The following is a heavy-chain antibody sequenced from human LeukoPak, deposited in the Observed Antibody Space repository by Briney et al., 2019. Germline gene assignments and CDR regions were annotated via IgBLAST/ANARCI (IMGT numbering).Heavy chain of an antibody. Sequence: GGSLRLSCAASGFTVSSNYMTWVRQAPGKGLAWVSSIYSGGVIYYADSVKGRFTISRDSSKNSLYLQMNSLRSDDTAVYYCARDEDSSSWYWDNSGAAFDIWGQGTTVTVSS. V-gene: IGHV3-53*05. CDR2: IYSGGVI. CDR1: GFTVSSNY. CDR3: ARDEDSSSWYWDNSGAAFDI. J-gene: IGHJ3*02. D-gene: IGHD6-13*01.